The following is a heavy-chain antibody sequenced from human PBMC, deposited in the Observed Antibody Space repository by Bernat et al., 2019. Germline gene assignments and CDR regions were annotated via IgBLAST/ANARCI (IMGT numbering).Heavy chain of an antibody. D-gene: IGHD1-1*01. J-gene: IGHJ6*03. Sequence: QVQLVESGGGVVQPGRSLRLSCAASGFTFSSYAMHWVRQAPGKGLEWVAVISYDGSNKYYADSVKGRFTISRDNSKNTLYLQMNSLRAEDTAVYYCARGAGIGVYYYMDVWGKGTTVTVSS. CDR2: ISYDGSNK. CDR1: GFTFSSYA. V-gene: IGHV3-30*01. CDR3: ARGAGIGVYYYMDV.